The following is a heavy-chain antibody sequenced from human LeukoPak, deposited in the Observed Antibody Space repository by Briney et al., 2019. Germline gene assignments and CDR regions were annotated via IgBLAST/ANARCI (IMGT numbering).Heavy chain of an antibody. J-gene: IGHJ5*02. CDR2: INHSGST. CDR3: AGQSNWFDP. CDR1: GGSFSGYY. Sequence: SETLSLTCAVYGGSFSGYYWSWIRQPPGKGLEWIGEINHSGSTNYNPSLKSRVTISVDTSKNQFSLKLSSVTAADTAVYYCAGQSNWFDPWGQGTLVTVSS. V-gene: IGHV4-34*01.